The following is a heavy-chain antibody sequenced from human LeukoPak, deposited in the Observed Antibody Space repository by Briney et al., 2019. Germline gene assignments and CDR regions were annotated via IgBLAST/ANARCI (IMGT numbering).Heavy chain of an antibody. CDR3: ARDVTYHGGDWFDP. V-gene: IGHV3-48*04. D-gene: IGHD4-23*01. CDR1: EFSFSSYS. CDR2: ISSTASSI. J-gene: IGHJ5*02. Sequence: GGSLRPSCAGSEFSFSSYSMTWVRQAPGKGLEWVSYISSTASSIYYADSVKGRFTISRDNAKNSLYLQMNSLRAEDTAVYYCARDVTYHGGDWFDPWGQGTLVTVSS.